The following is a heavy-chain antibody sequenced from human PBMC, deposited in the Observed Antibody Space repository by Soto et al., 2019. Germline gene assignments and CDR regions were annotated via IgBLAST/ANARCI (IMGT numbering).Heavy chain of an antibody. CDR3: AREGSGWYMGAFDI. CDR1: GGTFSSYT. D-gene: IGHD6-19*01. CDR2: IIPILRIA. V-gene: IGHV1-69*08. Sequence: QVQLVQSGAEVKKPGSSVKVSCKASGGTFSSYTISWVRQAPGQGLEWMGRIIPILRIANYAQKFQGRVTITADKSTSTAYMELSSLRSEDTAVYYCAREGSGWYMGAFDIWGQGTMVTVSS. J-gene: IGHJ3*02.